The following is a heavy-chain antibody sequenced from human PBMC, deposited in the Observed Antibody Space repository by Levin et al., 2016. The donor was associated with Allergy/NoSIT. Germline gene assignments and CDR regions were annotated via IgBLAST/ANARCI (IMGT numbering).Heavy chain of an antibody. J-gene: IGHJ3*02. V-gene: IGHV4-30-4*01. D-gene: IGHD4-23*01. CDR1: GGSISSGDYY. CDR3: AREAVVDAFDI. Sequence: SETLSLTCTVSGGSISSGDYYWSWIRQPPGKGLEWIGYIYYSGSTYYNPSLKSRVTISVDTSKNQFSLKLSSVTAADTAVYYCAREAVVDAFDIWGQGTMVTVSS. CDR2: IYYSGST.